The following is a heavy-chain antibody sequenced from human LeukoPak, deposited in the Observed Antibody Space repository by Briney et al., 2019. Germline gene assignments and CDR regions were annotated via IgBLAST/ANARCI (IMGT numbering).Heavy chain of an antibody. J-gene: IGHJ4*02. D-gene: IGHD5-18*01. CDR2: IYPADSDT. Sequence: PGESLKISCKGSGYSFTSYWIGWVRQMPGKGLEWMGIIYPADSDTRYSPSFQGQVTISADKSLTTAYLQWSSLKASDTAMYYCARRDTAMLTIDYWGQGTLVTVSS. V-gene: IGHV5-51*03. CDR1: GYSFTSYW. CDR3: ARRDTAMLTIDY.